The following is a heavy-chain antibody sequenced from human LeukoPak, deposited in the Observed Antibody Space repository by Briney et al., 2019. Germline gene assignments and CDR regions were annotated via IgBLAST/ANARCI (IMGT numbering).Heavy chain of an antibody. CDR3: XXXXRTVRFGDRHKGIFDY. D-gene: IGHD3-10*01. V-gene: IGHV3-11*01. J-gene: IGHJ4*02. CDR1: GFTFSDYY. Sequence: GGSLRLSCTASGFTFSDYYMSWIRQAPGKGLEWLSYISNSGGTIYYADSVKGRFTISRDNAKSSLYLQMNSLRAEDTAVYYCXXXXRTVRFGDRHKGIFDYWGQGTLVTVSS. CDR2: ISNSGGTI.